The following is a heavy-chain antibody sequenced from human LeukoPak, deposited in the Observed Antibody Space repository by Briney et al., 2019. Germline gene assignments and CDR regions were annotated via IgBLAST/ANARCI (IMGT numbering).Heavy chain of an antibody. CDR2: IYSSGTS. CDR3: ARDLITSGGVIATDF. Sequence: SETLSLTCTVSGASVSSISYYWTWIRQPPGKVLEWIGNIYSSGTSNYSPYLNSRVTISVDKSNNQFSLRLSSVTAADTAVYYCARDLITSGGVIATDFWGQGTLVTVSS. CDR1: GASVSSISYY. J-gene: IGHJ4*02. V-gene: IGHV4-61*01. D-gene: IGHD3-16*02.